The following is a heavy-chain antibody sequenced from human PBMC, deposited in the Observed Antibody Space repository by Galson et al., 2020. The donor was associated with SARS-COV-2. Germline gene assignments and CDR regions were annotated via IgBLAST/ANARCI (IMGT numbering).Heavy chain of an antibody. CDR1: GFTFSDHY. Sequence: GGSLRLSCAASGFTFSDHYMSWIRQATGKGLEWVSYISRSSSYTNYADSVKGRFIISKDNAKNSLYVQMNSLRAEDTAVYYCARGPATVIGTFDYWGQGTLVTVSS. D-gene: IGHD4-4*01. CDR3: ARGPATVIGTFDY. J-gene: IGHJ4*02. CDR2: ISRSSSYT. V-gene: IGHV3-11*06.